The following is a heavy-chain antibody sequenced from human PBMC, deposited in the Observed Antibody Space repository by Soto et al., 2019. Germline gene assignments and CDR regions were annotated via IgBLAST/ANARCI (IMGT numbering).Heavy chain of an antibody. CDR1: GFTFSNAW. CDR3: TTRDIVVPSYGMDV. Sequence: PGGSLRLSCAASGFTFSNAWMSWVRQAPGKGLEWVGRIKSKTDGGTTDYAAPVKGRFTISRDDSKNTLYLQMNSLKTEDTAVYYCTTRDIVVPSYGMDVWGQGTTVTVSS. D-gene: IGHD5-12*01. CDR2: IKSKTDGGTT. J-gene: IGHJ6*02. V-gene: IGHV3-15*01.